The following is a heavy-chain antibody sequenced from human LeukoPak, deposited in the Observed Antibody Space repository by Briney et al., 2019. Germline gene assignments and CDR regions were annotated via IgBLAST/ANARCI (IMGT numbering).Heavy chain of an antibody. Sequence: GGSLRLSCAASGFTFSNYWMGWVRQAPGKGLEWVANIKQDGSEKYYVDSVKGRFTISRDNTKSSLYLQMNSLRDEDTAVYYCAREDDWNYEDYWGQGTLVTVSS. CDR1: GFTFSNYW. CDR2: IKQDGSEK. V-gene: IGHV3-7*01. CDR3: AREDDWNYEDY. D-gene: IGHD1-7*01. J-gene: IGHJ4*02.